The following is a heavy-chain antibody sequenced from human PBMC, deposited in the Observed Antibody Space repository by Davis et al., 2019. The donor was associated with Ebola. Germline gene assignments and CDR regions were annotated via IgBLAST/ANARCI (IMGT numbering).Heavy chain of an antibody. CDR3: AGGYSYAPAYYYYGMDV. J-gene: IGHJ6*02. D-gene: IGHD5-18*01. CDR2: ISSSGSTI. V-gene: IGHV3-48*03. Sequence: PGGSLRLSCAASGFTFSSYEMNWVRQAPGKGLEWVSYISSSGSTIYYADSVKGRFTISRDNSKNTLYLQMNSLRAEDTAVYYCAGGYSYAPAYYYYGMDVWGQGTTVTVSS. CDR1: GFTFSSYE.